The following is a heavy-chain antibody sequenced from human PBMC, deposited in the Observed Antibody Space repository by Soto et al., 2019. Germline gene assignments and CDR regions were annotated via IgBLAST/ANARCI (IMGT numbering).Heavy chain of an antibody. J-gene: IGHJ4*02. CDR3: ARVIIPLVLMVYATDY. D-gene: IGHD2-8*01. CDR2: ISYDGSNK. CDR1: GFTFSSYA. V-gene: IGHV3-30*04. Sequence: GGSLRLSCAASGFTFSSYAMHWVRQAPGKGLEWVAVISYDGSNKYYADSVKGRFTISRDNSKNTLYLQMNSLRAEDTAVYYCARVIIPLVLMVYATDYWGQGTLVTVSS.